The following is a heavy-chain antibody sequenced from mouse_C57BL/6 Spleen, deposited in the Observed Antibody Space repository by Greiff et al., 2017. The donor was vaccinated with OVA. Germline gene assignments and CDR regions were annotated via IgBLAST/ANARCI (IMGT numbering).Heavy chain of an antibody. V-gene: IGHV14-3*01. CDR1: GFNIQNTY. J-gene: IGHJ3*01. CDR3: ARDGPFAY. D-gene: IGHD2-3*01. CDR2: IDPANGNT. Sequence: VQLQQSVAELVRPGASVKLSCTASGFNIQNTYMHWVKQRPEQGLEWIGRIDPANGNTKYAPKFQGKATITADTSSNTAYLQLSSLTSEDTAIYYCARDGPFAYWGQGTLVTVSA.